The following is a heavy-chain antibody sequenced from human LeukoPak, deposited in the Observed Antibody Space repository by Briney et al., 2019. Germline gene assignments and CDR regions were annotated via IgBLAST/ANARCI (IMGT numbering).Heavy chain of an antibody. D-gene: IGHD6-6*01. V-gene: IGHV3-7*03. Sequence: GGSLRLSCAVTGFTFSGFWMSWSRQAPGKGLEWVASINSDGSEGYYADVVKGRFTISRDNAKNSLYLQINSLRAEDTAVYYCARSSYSSSSSVWGQGTMVTVSS. CDR2: INSDGSEG. CDR1: GFTFSGFW. J-gene: IGHJ3*01. CDR3: ARSSYSSSSSV.